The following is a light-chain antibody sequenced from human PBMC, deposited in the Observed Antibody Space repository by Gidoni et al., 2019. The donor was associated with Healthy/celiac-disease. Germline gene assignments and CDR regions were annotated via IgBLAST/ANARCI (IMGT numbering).Light chain of an antibody. CDR3: QQYGSSTLT. CDR1: QSVSSSY. Sequence: EIFLTQSPGTLSLSPRERATLSCRARQSVSSSYLAWYQQKPGQAPRLLIDGASSRATGIPDRFSGSGSGTDFTLTISRLEPEDFAVYYCQQYGSSTLTFGGGTKVEIK. CDR2: GAS. J-gene: IGKJ4*01. V-gene: IGKV3-20*01.